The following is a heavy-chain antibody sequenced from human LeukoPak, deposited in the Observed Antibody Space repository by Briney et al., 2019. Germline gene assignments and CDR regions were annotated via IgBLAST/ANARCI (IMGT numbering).Heavy chain of an antibody. CDR1: GGSFSGYY. J-gene: IGHJ4*02. CDR2: IYYSGST. V-gene: IGHV4-59*01. Sequence: SETLSLTCAVYGGSFSGYYWSWIRQPPGKGLEWIAYIYYSGSTNYNPSLKSRVTISVDTSKNLFSLELSSVTAADTAVYYCARGGSYYGYFDYWGQGALVTVSS. D-gene: IGHD1-26*01. CDR3: ARGGSYYGYFDY.